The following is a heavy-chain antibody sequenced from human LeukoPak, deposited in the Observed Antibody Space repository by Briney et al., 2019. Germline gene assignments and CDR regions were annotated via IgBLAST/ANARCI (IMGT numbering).Heavy chain of an antibody. CDR1: GGSFSGYY. CDR2: INHSGST. J-gene: IGHJ3*02. CDR3: AREAYGRSSRDDAFDI. V-gene: IGHV4-34*01. D-gene: IGHD6-13*01. Sequence: KPSETLSLTCAVYGGSFSGYYWSWIRQPPGKGLEWIGEINHSGSTNYNPSLKSRVTISVDTSKNQFSLKLSSVTAADTAVYYCAREAYGRSSRDDAFDIWGQGTKVTVSS.